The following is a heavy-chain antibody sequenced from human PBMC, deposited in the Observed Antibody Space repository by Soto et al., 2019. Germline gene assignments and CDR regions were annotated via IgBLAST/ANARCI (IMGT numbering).Heavy chain of an antibody. CDR3: AKDHIVVAPAALSGMDV. V-gene: IGHV3-23*01. D-gene: IGHD2-2*01. Sequence: GGSLRLSCAASGFSFSSYVMSWVRQAPGKGLEWVSGISGSGGSTFYADSVKGRFTISRDNSKNTLFLQMNSLRAEDTAVYYCAKDHIVVAPAALSGMDVWGQGTTVTVSS. CDR2: ISGSGGST. CDR1: GFSFSSYV. J-gene: IGHJ6*02.